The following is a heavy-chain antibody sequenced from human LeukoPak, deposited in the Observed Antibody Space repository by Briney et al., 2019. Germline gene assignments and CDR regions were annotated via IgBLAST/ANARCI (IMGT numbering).Heavy chain of an antibody. J-gene: IGHJ3*02. CDR3: ARDRSRLRFLEWLLLFGAFDI. CDR2: ISWNSGSI. CDR1: GFTFDDYA. D-gene: IGHD3-3*01. V-gene: IGHV3-9*01. Sequence: GRSLRLSCAASGFTFDDYAMHWVRQAPGKGLEWVSGISWNSGSIGYADSVKGRFTISRDNAKNSLYLQMNSLRAEDTALYYCARDRSRLRFLEWLLLFGAFDIWGQGTMVTVSS.